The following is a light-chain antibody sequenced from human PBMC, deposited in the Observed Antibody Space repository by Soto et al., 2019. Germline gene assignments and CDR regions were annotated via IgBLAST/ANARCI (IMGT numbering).Light chain of an antibody. J-gene: IGLJ3*02. V-gene: IGLV1-44*01. CDR1: SSNIGSNT. CDR2: STS. Sequence: QSVLTQAPSASGTPGQRVTISCSGSSSNIGSNTITWYLQLPGTAPKLLVYSTSQRPSGVPDRFSGSKSGTSASLAIRGLQSEDEADYYCATWDDSLNGWVFGGGTQLTVL. CDR3: ATWDDSLNGWV.